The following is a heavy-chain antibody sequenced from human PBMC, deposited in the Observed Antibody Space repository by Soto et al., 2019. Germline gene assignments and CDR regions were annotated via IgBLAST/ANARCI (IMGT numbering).Heavy chain of an antibody. V-gene: IGHV3-30-3*01. CDR3: ARDSALAVAGTMDY. CDR2: ISYDGSNK. Sequence: GGSLRLSCAASGFTFSSYAMHWVRQAPGKGLEWVAVISYDGSNKYYADFVKGRFTISRDNSKNTLYLQMNSLRAEDTAVYYCARDSALAVAGTMDYWGQGTPAPVSS. CDR1: GFTFSSYA. D-gene: IGHD6-19*01. J-gene: IGHJ4*02.